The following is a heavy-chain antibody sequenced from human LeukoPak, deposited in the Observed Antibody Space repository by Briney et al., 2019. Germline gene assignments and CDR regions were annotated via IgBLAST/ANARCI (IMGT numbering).Heavy chain of an antibody. V-gene: IGHV1-2*02. CDR3: ARRSAGISYFFDY. Sequence: ASVKVSCKASGYTFTGHYMHWVRQAPGQGLEWMGWINPNSGGTNYAQRFQGRVTMTRDTSISTAYMELSRLRSDDTAVYYWARRSAGISYFFDYWGQGTLVTVSS. D-gene: IGHD3-10*01. CDR1: GYTFTGHY. CDR2: INPNSGGT. J-gene: IGHJ4*02.